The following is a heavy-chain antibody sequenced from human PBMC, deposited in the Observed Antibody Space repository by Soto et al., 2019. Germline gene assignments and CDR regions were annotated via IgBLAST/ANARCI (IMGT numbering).Heavy chain of an antibody. CDR1: GGSFSGYY. V-gene: IGHV4-34*01. Sequence: SETLSLTCAVYGGSFSGYYWSWIRQPPGKGLEWIGEINHSGSTNYNPSLKSRVTISVDTSKNQFSLKLSSVTAADTAVYYCARGGEXCSGGSCYLGAFDIWGQATMVTVSS. J-gene: IGHJ3*02. CDR3: ARGGEXCSGGSCYLGAFDI. D-gene: IGHD2-15*01. CDR2: INHSGST.